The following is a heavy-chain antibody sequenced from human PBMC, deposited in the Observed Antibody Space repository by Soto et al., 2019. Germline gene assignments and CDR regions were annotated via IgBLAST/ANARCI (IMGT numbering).Heavy chain of an antibody. J-gene: IGHJ6*02. CDR2: IYWDDDK. Sequence: QITLKESGPTLVKPTQTLTLTCSFSGFSLSTSEVGVAWIRQPPGKALEWLALIYWDDDKRYSPSLRNRLTITKDISKNQVVLTMTNMDPVDTATYYCTHKGGRGAGMDLWGQGTTVTVSS. CDR3: THKGGRGAGMDL. V-gene: IGHV2-5*02. D-gene: IGHD2-15*01. CDR1: GFSLSTSEVG.